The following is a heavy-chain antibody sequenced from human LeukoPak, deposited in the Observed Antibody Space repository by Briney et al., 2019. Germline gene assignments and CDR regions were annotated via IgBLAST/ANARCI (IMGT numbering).Heavy chain of an antibody. V-gene: IGHV3-23*01. CDR3: AKDRPNYYESNGDYYRRNGDY. CDR1: GFTFSIYA. Sequence: PGGSLRLSCAASGFTFSIYAMSWVRQAPGKGLAWVSSISGSGGSTYYTDPVKGRFTISRDNSKNTLYLQMNSLRAEDTAVYYCAKDRPNYYESNGDYYRRNGDYWGQGTLVTVSS. CDR2: ISGSGGST. J-gene: IGHJ4*02. D-gene: IGHD3-22*01.